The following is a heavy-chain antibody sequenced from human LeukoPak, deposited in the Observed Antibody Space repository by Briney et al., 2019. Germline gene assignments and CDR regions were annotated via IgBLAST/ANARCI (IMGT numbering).Heavy chain of an antibody. Sequence: ASVKVSCKASGYTFTSYGISWVRQAPGQGLEWMGWISAYNGNTNYAQKLQGRVTMTTDTSTSTAYMELRSPRSDDTAVYYCARDTETYHDFWSGPLDVWGQGTTVTVSS. CDR3: ARDTETYHDFWSGPLDV. CDR2: ISAYNGNT. J-gene: IGHJ6*02. CDR1: GYTFTSYG. D-gene: IGHD3-3*01. V-gene: IGHV1-18*01.